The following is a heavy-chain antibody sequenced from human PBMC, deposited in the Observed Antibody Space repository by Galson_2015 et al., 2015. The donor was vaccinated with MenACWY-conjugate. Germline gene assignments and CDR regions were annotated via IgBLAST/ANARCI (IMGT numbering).Heavy chain of an antibody. CDR3: AGSTKWCLDY. J-gene: IGHJ4*02. CDR2: VYHDGDT. Sequence: LSLTCAVSGGSISSTWWSWVRQSPGKGLEWIGEVYHDGDTNYNPSLTGRVTISIDKSKSQFSLNLKSMNGADTAVYFCAGSTKWCLDYWGQGSLVTVSS. CDR1: GGSISSTW. D-gene: IGHD2-15*01. V-gene: IGHV4-4*01.